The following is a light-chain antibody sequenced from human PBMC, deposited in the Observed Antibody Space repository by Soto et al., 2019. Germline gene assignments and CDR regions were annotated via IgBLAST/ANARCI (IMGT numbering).Light chain of an antibody. CDR3: SSYTPSNTRQIV. Sequence: QSVLTQPASVSGSPGQSITISCTGTSSDVGGYNYVSWYQQHPGKAPKFIIYDVSNRPSGVSNRFSGSKSGNTASLTISGLQAEDEADYYCSSYTPSNTRQIVFGTGTK. CDR1: SSDVGGYNY. V-gene: IGLV2-14*01. J-gene: IGLJ1*01. CDR2: DVS.